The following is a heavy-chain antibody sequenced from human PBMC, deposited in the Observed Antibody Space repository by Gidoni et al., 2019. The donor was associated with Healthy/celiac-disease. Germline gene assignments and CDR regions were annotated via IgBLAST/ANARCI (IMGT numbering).Heavy chain of an antibody. CDR1: GFTFSSYA. Sequence: EVQLVESGGGLVQPGGSLRLSCAASGFTFSSYAMSWVRQAPGKGLEGVSAISGSGGSTFYADSVKGRFTISRDNSKNTLYLQMNSLRAEDTAVYYCAKALYDSSGYWVYGYWGQGTLVTVSS. J-gene: IGHJ4*02. CDR3: AKALYDSSGYWVYGY. CDR2: ISGSGGST. V-gene: IGHV3-23*04. D-gene: IGHD3-22*01.